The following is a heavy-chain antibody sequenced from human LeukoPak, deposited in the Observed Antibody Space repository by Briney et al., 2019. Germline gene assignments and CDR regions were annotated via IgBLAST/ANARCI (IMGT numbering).Heavy chain of an antibody. CDR2: IYPGDSDT. CDR1: GYSFTSYW. V-gene: IGHV5-51*01. Sequence: GESLKISCKGSGYSFTSYWIGWVRQMPGKGLEWMGIIYPGDSDTRYSPSFQGQVTISADKSISTAYLQWSSLKASDTTIYYCARRASGSYYGSVFDYWGQGTLVTVSS. D-gene: IGHD1-26*01. J-gene: IGHJ4*02. CDR3: ARRASGSYYGSVFDY.